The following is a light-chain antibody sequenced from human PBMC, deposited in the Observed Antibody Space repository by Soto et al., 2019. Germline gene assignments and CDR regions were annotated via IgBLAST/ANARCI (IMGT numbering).Light chain of an antibody. CDR1: QDISNY. J-gene: IGKJ4*01. CDR2: DAS. CDR3: QQFDNLPLT. V-gene: IGKV1-33*01. Sequence: DIQMTQSPSSLSASVGDRVTITCQASQDISNYLNWYQQKPGKAPKILIYDASVLEAGVPSRFSGGGSGTHFTLTISSLQAEDVATYYCQQFDNLPLTFGGGTKLEIK.